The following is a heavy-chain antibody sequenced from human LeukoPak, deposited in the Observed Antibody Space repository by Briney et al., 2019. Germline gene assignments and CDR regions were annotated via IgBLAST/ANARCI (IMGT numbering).Heavy chain of an antibody. Sequence: ASVKVSCKASGYTFTSYSMHWVRQAPGQGLEWMGIISPSGGSTSYAQKFQGRVTMTRDTSTSTVYMELSSLRSEDSALYYCARCSSSWYYVYWGQGTLVTVSS. V-gene: IGHV1-46*01. CDR1: GYTFTSYS. J-gene: IGHJ4*02. D-gene: IGHD6-13*01. CDR2: ISPSGGST. CDR3: ARCSSSWYYVY.